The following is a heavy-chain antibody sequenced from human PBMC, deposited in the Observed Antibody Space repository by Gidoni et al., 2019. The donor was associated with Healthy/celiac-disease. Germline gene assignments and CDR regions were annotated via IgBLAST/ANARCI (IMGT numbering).Heavy chain of an antibody. CDR2: ISWNSGSI. D-gene: IGHD3-3*01. CDR1: GFTFDDYA. J-gene: IGHJ5*02. Sequence: EVQLVESGGGLVQPGRSLRLSCAASGFTFDDYAMHWVRQAPGKGLEWFSGISWNSGSIGYADSVKGRFTISRDNAKNSLYLQMNSLRAEDTALYYCAKDISFSRGYDFWSGYYFGWFDPWGQGTLVTVSS. CDR3: AKDISFSRGYDFWSGYYFGWFDP. V-gene: IGHV3-9*01.